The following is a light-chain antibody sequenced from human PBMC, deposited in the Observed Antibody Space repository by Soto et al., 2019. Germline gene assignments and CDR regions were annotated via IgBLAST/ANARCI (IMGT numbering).Light chain of an antibody. CDR1: SSDVGRYNR. Sequence: QSALTQPPSVSGSPGQSVTISCTGTSSDVGRYNRVSWYQQPPGTAPKLLIYEVRNRPSGVPDRFSGSRSANTASLTISGLQAEDEADYYCSLFTTNSTFVFGAGTKVP. CDR2: EVR. CDR3: SLFTTNSTFV. J-gene: IGLJ1*01. V-gene: IGLV2-18*01.